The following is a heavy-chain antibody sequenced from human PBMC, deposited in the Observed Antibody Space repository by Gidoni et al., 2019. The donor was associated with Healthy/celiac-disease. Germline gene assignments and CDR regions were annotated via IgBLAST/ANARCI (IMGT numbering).Heavy chain of an antibody. CDR1: GGSISSGGYY. J-gene: IGHJ4*02. CDR3: ARASTYGDYLGLPDY. V-gene: IGHV4-31*03. Sequence: QVQLQESGPGLVKPSQTLSLTCTVSGGSISSGGYYWTWIRQHPGQGLEWIGYIYYSGSTYYNPSLKSRLTISVDTSKNQFSLKLSSVTAADTAVYYCARASTYGDYLGLPDYWGQGTLVTVSS. D-gene: IGHD4-17*01. CDR2: IYYSGST.